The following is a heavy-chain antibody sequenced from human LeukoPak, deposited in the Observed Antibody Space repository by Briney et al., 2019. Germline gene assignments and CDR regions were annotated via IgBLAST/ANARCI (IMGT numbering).Heavy chain of an antibody. CDR1: GGSFSGYY. CDR3: ARDPYNWNYGWFDP. V-gene: IGHV4-34*01. Sequence: SEILSLTCAVYGGSFSGYYWSWVRQPPGKGLEWIGEINHSGSTNYNPSLKSRVTISVDTSKNQFSLKLSSVTAADTAVYYCARDPYNWNYGWFDPWGQGTLVTVSS. D-gene: IGHD1-7*01. J-gene: IGHJ5*02. CDR2: INHSGST.